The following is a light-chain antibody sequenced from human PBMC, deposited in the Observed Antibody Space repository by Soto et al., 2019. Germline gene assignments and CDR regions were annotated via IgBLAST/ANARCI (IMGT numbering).Light chain of an antibody. Sequence: ENVLTQSPGTLSLSPGQRATLSCRASHTISSSYLAWYQQKPGQAPRLLIYAISDRATGVPDRFRGSGSGTDFTLTITRLEPEDFAVYFCQQYGRSPYTFGQGTTLEIK. V-gene: IGKV3-20*01. CDR1: HTISSSY. CDR2: AIS. CDR3: QQYGRSPYT. J-gene: IGKJ2*01.